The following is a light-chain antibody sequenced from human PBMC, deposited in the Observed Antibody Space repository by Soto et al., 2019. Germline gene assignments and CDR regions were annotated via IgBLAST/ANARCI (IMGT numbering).Light chain of an antibody. J-gene: IGKJ5*01. V-gene: IGKV3-11*01. Sequence: DIVLTQSPATLSLSPGERATLSCRASQSISNNLAWYQQKPGQAPRLLIYDASNRATGIPARFSGSGSGTDFTLTISSLEPEDFAVYYCQQRSNWPPITFGQGTRLEIK. CDR2: DAS. CDR1: QSISNN. CDR3: QQRSNWPPIT.